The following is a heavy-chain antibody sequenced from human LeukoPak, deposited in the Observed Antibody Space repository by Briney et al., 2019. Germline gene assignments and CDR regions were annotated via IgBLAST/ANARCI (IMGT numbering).Heavy chain of an antibody. J-gene: IGHJ1*01. CDR1: GFTFSSYS. CDR3: ARDLSYTDQKYSSGSPGIVQH. V-gene: IGHV3-21*01. CDR2: ISSSSSYI. Sequence: GGSPRLSCAASGFTFSSYSMNWVRQAPGKGLEWVSSISSSSSYIYYADSVKGRFTISRDNAKNSLYLQMNSLRAEDTAVYYCARDLSYTDQKYSSGSPGIVQHWGQGTLVTVSS. D-gene: IGHD6-19*01.